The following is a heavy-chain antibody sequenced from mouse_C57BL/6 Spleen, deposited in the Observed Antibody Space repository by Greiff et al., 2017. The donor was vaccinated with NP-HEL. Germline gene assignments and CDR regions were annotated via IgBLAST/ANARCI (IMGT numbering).Heavy chain of an antibody. J-gene: IGHJ3*01. D-gene: IGHD3-2*02. CDR3: ARRSELTAQATGFAY. Sequence: EVQLQQSGPELVKPGASVKISCKASGYTFTDYYMNWVKQSHGKSLEWIGDINPNNGGTSYNQKFKGKATLTVDKSSSTAYMELRSLTSEDSAVYYCARRSELTAQATGFAYWGQGTLVTVSA. V-gene: IGHV1-26*01. CDR2: INPNNGGT. CDR1: GYTFTDYY.